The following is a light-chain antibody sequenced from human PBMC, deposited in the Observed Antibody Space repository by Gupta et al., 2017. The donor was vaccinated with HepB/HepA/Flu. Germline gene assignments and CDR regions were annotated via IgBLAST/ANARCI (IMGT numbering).Light chain of an antibody. CDR2: VGTGGIVG. CDR3: GADHGSGGNFVVV. Sequence: QPVLTQPPPSSASLGAPSIPTSTLGSGYSNYEVDWYHQRPGKGPRFVMRVGTGGIVGSKGEGIPDRFSVLGACLNRYLTIKNIQEEDDSDYHDGADHGSGGNFVVVFGGGTKLTVL. J-gene: IGLJ2*01. V-gene: IGLV9-49*01. CDR1: SGYSNYE.